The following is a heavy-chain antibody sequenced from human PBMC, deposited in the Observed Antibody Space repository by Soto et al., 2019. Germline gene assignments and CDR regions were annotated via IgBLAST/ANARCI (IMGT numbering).Heavy chain of an antibody. CDR3: ARSEEDPHYYYGMDV. V-gene: IGHV3-30-3*01. Sequence: QVQLVESGGGVVQPGRSLRLSCAASGFTFSSYAMHWVRQAPGKGLEWVAVISYDGSNKYYADSVKGRFTISRDNSKHTLYLQMNSLRAEDTAVYYCARSEEDPHYYYGMDVWGQGTTVTVSS. CDR1: GFTFSSYA. J-gene: IGHJ6*02. CDR2: ISYDGSNK.